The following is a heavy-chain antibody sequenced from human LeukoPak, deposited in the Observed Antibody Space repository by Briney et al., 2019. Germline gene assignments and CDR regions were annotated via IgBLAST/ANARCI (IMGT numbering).Heavy chain of an antibody. CDR2: ISAYNGNT. V-gene: IGHV1-18*01. D-gene: IGHD6-19*01. Sequence: ASVKVSCKASGYTFTSYGISWVRQAPGQGLEWMGWISAYNGNTNYAQKLQGRVTMTTDTSTSTAYMELRCLRSDDTAVYYCARGRLWGEWLVQGAFDIWGQGTMVTVSS. CDR3: ARGRLWGEWLVQGAFDI. J-gene: IGHJ3*02. CDR1: GYTFTSYG.